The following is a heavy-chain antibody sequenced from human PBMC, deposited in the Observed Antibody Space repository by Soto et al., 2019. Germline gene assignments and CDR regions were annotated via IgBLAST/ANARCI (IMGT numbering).Heavy chain of an antibody. D-gene: IGHD3-10*01. J-gene: IGHJ6*02. V-gene: IGHV1-3*01. CDR1: GYTFTSYA. CDR2: INAGNGNT. CDR3: ARDSTYYYGSETYMSRGLDV. Sequence: GASVKVSCKASGYTFTSYAMHWVRQAPGQRLEWMGWINAGNGNTKYSQKLQGRVTMTTDTSTSTAYMELRSLSSDDTAMYYCARDSTYYYGSETYMSRGLDVWGQGTTVTVSS.